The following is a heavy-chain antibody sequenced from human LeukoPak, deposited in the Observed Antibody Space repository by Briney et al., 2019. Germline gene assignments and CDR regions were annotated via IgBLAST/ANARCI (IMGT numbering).Heavy chain of an antibody. J-gene: IGHJ4*02. V-gene: IGHV4-4*07. CDR3: AREIATSGGNSRAFDY. Sequence: SSETLSLTCTVSGGSISSYYWSWIRQPAGKGLEWIGRINTSGSTNCNPSLKSRVTMSVDTSKNQFSLKLTSVTAADTAVYYCAREIATSGGNSRAFDYWGQGTLVTVSS. CDR1: GGSISSYY. D-gene: IGHD4-23*01. CDR2: INTSGST.